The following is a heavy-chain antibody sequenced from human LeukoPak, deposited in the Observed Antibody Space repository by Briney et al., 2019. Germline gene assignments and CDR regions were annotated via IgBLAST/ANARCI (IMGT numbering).Heavy chain of an antibody. CDR2: IYYSGST. D-gene: IGHD3-9*01. Sequence: SETLSLTCAVYGGSFSSYYWGWIRQPPGKGLEWIGSIYYSGSTYYNPSLKSRVTISVDTSKNQFSLKLSSVTAADTAVYYCARADYDILTGYYENEYYFDYWGQGTLVTVSS. CDR3: ARADYDILTGYYENEYYFDY. CDR1: GGSFSSYY. V-gene: IGHV4-39*07. J-gene: IGHJ4*02.